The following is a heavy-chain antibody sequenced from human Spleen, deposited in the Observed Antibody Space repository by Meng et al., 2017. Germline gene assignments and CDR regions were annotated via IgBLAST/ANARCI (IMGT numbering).Heavy chain of an antibody. D-gene: IGHD6-13*01. Sequence: VQLQESGPGLVKPPGTLALTCAVSCGSISSSNWRSWGRQPPGKGLEWIGDIYHSGSTNYNPSLKSRVTISVDKSKNQFSLKLSSVTAADTAVYYCARRRAAAGMGYWGQGTLVTVSS. CDR1: CGSISSSNW. CDR2: IYHSGST. CDR3: ARRRAAAGMGY. J-gene: IGHJ4*02. V-gene: IGHV4-4*03.